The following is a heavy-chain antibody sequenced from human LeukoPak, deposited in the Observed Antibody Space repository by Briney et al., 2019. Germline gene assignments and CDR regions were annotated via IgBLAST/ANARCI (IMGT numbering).Heavy chain of an antibody. J-gene: IGHJ4*02. CDR1: GDSISSYY. CDR3: ARHSSLAHFDH. Sequence: SETLSLTCTVSGDSISSYYCSWVRQPPGKGLEWIGYIYYSGTTNYNPSLKSRVTIAVDTSKNQFSLKLSSVTAADTAVYYCARHSSLAHFDHWGQGSLVTVSS. CDR2: IYYSGTT. V-gene: IGHV4-59*01.